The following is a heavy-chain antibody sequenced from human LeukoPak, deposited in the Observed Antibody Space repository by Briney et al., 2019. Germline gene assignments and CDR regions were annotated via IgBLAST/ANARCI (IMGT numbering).Heavy chain of an antibody. V-gene: IGHV2-5*02. CDR1: GFSLSTGGVG. CDR3: AHRREGGVAKFGTFDY. J-gene: IGHJ4*01. Sequence: SGPTLVKPTQTLTLTCTFSGFSLSTGGVGVGWIRQPPGKALEWLAIIYWDDDKRYSPSLKSRLTIMKDTSKDLVVLIMTNVDPVDTATYYCAHRREGGVAKFGTFDYWGHGALVTVSS. CDR2: IYWDDDK. D-gene: IGHD2-8*02.